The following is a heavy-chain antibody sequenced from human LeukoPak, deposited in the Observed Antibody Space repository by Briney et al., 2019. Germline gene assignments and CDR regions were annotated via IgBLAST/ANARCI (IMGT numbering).Heavy chain of an antibody. Sequence: SETLSLTCTVSGGSISSSSYYWGWIRQPPGKGLEWIGSIYYSGSTYYNPSLKSRVTISVDTSKNQFSLKLSSVTAADTAVYYCARDRVYDFWSGPPPWFNPWGQGTLVTVSS. J-gene: IGHJ5*02. V-gene: IGHV4-39*07. CDR1: GGSISSSSYY. CDR3: ARDRVYDFWSGPPPWFNP. D-gene: IGHD3-3*01. CDR2: IYYSGST.